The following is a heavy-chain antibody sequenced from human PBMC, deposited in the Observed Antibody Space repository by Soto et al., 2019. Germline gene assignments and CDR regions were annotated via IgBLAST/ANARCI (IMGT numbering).Heavy chain of an antibody. J-gene: IGHJ4*02. CDR3: AKGVLSDY. Sequence: PGGSLRLSCAASGFAFSDYTVNWVRQAPGKGLEWVSAISGSGGSTYYADSVKGRFTISRDNSKNTLYLQMNSLRAEDTAVYYCAKGVLSDYPGQGTLVTVSS. CDR1: GFAFSDYT. V-gene: IGHV3-23*01. D-gene: IGHD6-6*01. CDR2: ISGSGGST.